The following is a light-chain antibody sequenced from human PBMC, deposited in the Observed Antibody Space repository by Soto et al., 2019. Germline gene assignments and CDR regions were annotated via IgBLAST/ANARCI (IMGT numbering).Light chain of an antibody. J-gene: IGKJ3*01. CDR1: QDISNY. CDR3: QHYDSFLFS. V-gene: IGKV1-33*01. Sequence: DIQMTQSPSSLSASVGDRVTITCQASQDISNYLNWYQHTPGKAPKLLIYDASNLQTGVPSRFSGSGSGTEFTFTISSLQPEDIATYYCQHYDSFLFSFGPGTKVDIK. CDR2: DAS.